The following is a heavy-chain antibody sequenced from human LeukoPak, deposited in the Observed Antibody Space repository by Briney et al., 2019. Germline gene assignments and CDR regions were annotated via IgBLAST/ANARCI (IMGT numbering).Heavy chain of an antibody. CDR1: GGSISSYY. Sequence: SETLSLTCTVSGGSISSYYWSWIRQHPGKGLEWIGYIYYSGSTNYNPSLKSRVTISVDTSKNQFSLKLSSVTAADTAVYYCARLSEYYYYGMDVWGQGTTVTVSS. J-gene: IGHJ6*02. CDR2: IYYSGST. V-gene: IGHV4-59*08. CDR3: ARLSEYYYYGMDV. D-gene: IGHD3-3*01.